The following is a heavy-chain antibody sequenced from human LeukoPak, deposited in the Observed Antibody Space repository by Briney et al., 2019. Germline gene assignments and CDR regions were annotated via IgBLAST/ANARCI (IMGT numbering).Heavy chain of an antibody. Sequence: GGSLRLSCAASGFTFSSYAMSWVRQAPGKGLEWVSAISGSGGSTYYADSVKGRFTISRDNSKNTLYLQMNSLRAEDTAAYYCAKAPPYLSGSYYIIDYWGQGTLVTVSS. CDR3: AKAPPYLSGSYYIIDY. D-gene: IGHD3-10*01. V-gene: IGHV3-23*01. J-gene: IGHJ4*02. CDR1: GFTFSSYA. CDR2: ISGSGGST.